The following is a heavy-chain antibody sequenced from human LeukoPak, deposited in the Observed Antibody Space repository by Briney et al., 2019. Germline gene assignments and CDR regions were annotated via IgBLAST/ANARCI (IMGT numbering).Heavy chain of an antibody. V-gene: IGHV4-34*01. CDR2: INHSGST. D-gene: IGHD5-18*01. J-gene: IGHJ4*02. Sequence: SETLSLTCAAYGGSFSGYYWSWIRQPPGKGLEWIGEINHSGSTNYNPSLKSRVTISVDTSKNQFSLKLSSVTAADTAVYYCARGWRQLWFQRVLDYWGQGTLVTVSS. CDR1: GGSFSGYY. CDR3: ARGWRQLWFQRVLDY.